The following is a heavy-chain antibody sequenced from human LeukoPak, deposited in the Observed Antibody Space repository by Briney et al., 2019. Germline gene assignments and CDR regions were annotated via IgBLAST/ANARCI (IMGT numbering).Heavy chain of an antibody. J-gene: IGHJ4*02. V-gene: IGHV3-23*01. CDR1: GFTFSSYV. Sequence: GGSLRLSCAASGFTFSSYVMNWVRQAPGRGLEWVSAISGSGGSTYYADSVKGRFTISRDNSKNTLYLQMNSLRAEDTAVYYCAKDNGSGYYEYYFDYWGQGTLVTVSS. D-gene: IGHD3-3*01. CDR3: AKDNGSGYYEYYFDY. CDR2: ISGSGGST.